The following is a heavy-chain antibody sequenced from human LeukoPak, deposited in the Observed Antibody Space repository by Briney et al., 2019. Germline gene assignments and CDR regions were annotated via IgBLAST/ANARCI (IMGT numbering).Heavy chain of an antibody. D-gene: IGHD4-17*01. CDR1: GFTFSSYA. V-gene: IGHV3-23*01. Sequence: PGGSLRLSCAASGFTFSSYAMSWVRQAPGKGLEWVSAISGSGYSTYYADSVKGRFTISRVNSKNTLYLQMNSLRAEDTAVYYCARDLHGDYAFDYWGQGTLVTVSS. J-gene: IGHJ4*02. CDR3: ARDLHGDYAFDY. CDR2: ISGSGYST.